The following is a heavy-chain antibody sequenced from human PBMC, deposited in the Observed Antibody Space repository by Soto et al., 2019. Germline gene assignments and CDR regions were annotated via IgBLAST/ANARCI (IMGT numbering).Heavy chain of an antibody. Sequence: SATLSLTCAVSGASISSTNWWSWVRQPPGKGLEWIAEIYHSGSPNYNPSLKSRATISVDKSKNQFSLKLSSVTAADTAVYYCARDAQSWFDPWGQGILVTVS. CDR2: IYHSGSP. CDR3: ARDAQSWFDP. J-gene: IGHJ5*02. CDR1: GASISSTNW. V-gene: IGHV4-4*02.